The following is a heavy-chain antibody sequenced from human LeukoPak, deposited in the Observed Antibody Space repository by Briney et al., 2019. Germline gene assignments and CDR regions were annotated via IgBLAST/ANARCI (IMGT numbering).Heavy chain of an antibody. CDR1: GGSITSY. CDR2: IYYSGST. CDR3: ARNTMVRGVIPYYGMDV. V-gene: IGHV4-59*08. J-gene: IGHJ6*02. Sequence: SETLSLTCTVSGGSITSYWSWIRQPPGKGLEWIGYIYYSGSTNYNPSLKSRVTMSIDTSKNQFSLKLSSVTAADTAVYYCARNTMVRGVIPYYGMDVWGQGTTVTVSS. D-gene: IGHD3-10*01.